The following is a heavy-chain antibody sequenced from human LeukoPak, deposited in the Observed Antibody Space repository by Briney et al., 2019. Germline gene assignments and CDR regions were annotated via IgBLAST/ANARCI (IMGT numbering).Heavy chain of an antibody. CDR2: INHSGST. J-gene: IGHJ4*02. CDR3: ARGLYSSSRTARY. D-gene: IGHD6-13*01. CDR1: GXSFSGYY. Sequence: SETLSLTCAVYGXSFSGYYWSWIRQPPGKGQEWIGEINHSGSTNYNPSLKSRVTISVDTSKNQFSLKLSSVTAADTAVYYCARGLYSSSRTARYWGQGTVVTVSS. V-gene: IGHV4-34*01.